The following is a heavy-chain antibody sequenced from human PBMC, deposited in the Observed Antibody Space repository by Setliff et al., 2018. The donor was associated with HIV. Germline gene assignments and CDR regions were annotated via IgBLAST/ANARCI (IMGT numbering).Heavy chain of an antibody. CDR3: ARLFRWLQFPDRFDS. V-gene: IGHV4-61*09. CDR2: IYTSGST. CDR1: GGPISSGSYY. Sequence: LSLTCTVSGGPISSGSYYWSWIRQPAGKGLEWIGHIYTSGSTNYNPSLKSRVTISVDTSKNQFSLKLSSVTAADTAVYYCARLFRWLQFPDRFDSWGQGALVTVSS. D-gene: IGHD6-19*01. J-gene: IGHJ4*02.